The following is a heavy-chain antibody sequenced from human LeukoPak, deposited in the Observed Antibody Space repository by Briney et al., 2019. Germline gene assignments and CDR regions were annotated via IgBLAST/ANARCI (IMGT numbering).Heavy chain of an antibody. D-gene: IGHD3-22*01. J-gene: IGHJ5*02. CDR3: ARDRPKYYYDSSGSNWFDP. CDR2: INTNTGNP. CDR1: GYTFTSYA. Sequence: ASVKVSCKASGYTFTSYAMNWVRQAPGQGLEWMGWINTNTGNPTYAQGFTGRFVFSLDTSVSTAYLQISSLKAEDTAVYYCARDRPKYYYDSSGSNWFDPWGQGTLVTVSS. V-gene: IGHV7-4-1*02.